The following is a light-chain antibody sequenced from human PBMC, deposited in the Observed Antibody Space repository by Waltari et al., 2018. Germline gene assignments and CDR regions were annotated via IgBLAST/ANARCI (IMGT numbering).Light chain of an antibody. CDR3: QQYYTTPWT. J-gene: IGKJ1*01. V-gene: IGKV4-1*01. CDR2: WAS. Sequence: DIVMTQSPDSLAVSLGERATINCKSSQSVLYSSNNKNYLAWYQHKPGQPPKLLIYWASTRESGVPDRFSGSGSGTDFTLSISSLQAEDVAFYYCQQYYTTPWTFGQGPKVEI. CDR1: QSVLYSSNNKNY.